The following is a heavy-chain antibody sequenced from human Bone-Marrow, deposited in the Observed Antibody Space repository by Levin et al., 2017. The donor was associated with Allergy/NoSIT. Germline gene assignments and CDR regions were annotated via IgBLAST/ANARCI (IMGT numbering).Heavy chain of an antibody. Sequence: LSLTCAASGFTFSSYGMHWVRQAPGKGLEWVAVISYDGSNKYYADSVKGRFTISRDNSKNTLYLQMNSLRAEDTAVYYCAKSEEKGMVDMPAAINPIHPSGMDVWGQGTTVTVSS. J-gene: IGHJ6*02. CDR2: ISYDGSNK. D-gene: IGHD2-2*02. V-gene: IGHV3-30*18. CDR1: GFTFSSYG. CDR3: AKSEEKGMVDMPAAINPIHPSGMDV.